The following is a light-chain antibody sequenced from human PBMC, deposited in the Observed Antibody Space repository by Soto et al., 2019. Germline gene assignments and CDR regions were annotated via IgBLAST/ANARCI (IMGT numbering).Light chain of an antibody. CDR1: QSVLHSSHNENY. J-gene: IGKJ2*01. Sequence: DIVMTQSPDSLAVSLGERATINCKSSQSVLHSSHNENYLVWYQQKPGQPPKLLIYWASTRESGVPDRFSGSGSGTEFTLTISSLQAENVAFYYCQQYYSTPYTLGQGTKLEIK. CDR3: QQYYSTPYT. V-gene: IGKV4-1*01. CDR2: WAS.